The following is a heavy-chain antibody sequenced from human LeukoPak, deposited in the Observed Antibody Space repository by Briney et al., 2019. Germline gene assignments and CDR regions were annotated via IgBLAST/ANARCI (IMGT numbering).Heavy chain of an antibody. D-gene: IGHD4-11*01. CDR2: INNSGDT. Sequence: PSETLSLTCAVYGGSFSGYYWSWIRQPQGKGLEWLGEINNSGDTKYNPSLKRRVSMSVDVSKDQFSLKLTSLTAADTAVYYCARGSRNYNNYEGADYWGQGTLVTVSS. J-gene: IGHJ4*02. CDR3: ARGSRNYNNYEGADY. CDR1: GGSFSGYY. V-gene: IGHV4-34*01.